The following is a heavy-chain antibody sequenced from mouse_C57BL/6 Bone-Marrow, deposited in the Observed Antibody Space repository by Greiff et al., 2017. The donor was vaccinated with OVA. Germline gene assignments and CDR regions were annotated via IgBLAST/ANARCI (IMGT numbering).Heavy chain of an antibody. V-gene: IGHV2-4*01. Sequence: QVQLKQSGPGLVQPSQSLSITCTVSGFSLTSYGVHWVRQPPGKGLEWLGVIWSGGSTDYNAAFISRLIISKDNSKSQVFFKMNSLQADDTSIYYCAKNRGYDGYWYFDVWGTGTTVTGSS. J-gene: IGHJ1*03. CDR2: IWSGGST. CDR1: GFSLTSYG. CDR3: AKNRGYDGYWYFDV. D-gene: IGHD2-2*01.